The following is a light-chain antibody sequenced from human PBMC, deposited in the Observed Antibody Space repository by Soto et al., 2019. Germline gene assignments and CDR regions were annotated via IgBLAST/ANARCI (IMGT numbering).Light chain of an antibody. CDR3: QQYGSSPLT. Sequence: EIVFTQSPCTVSLSTGERATLSCRASESISANYLAWYQQRSGQPPRLVIYGASSRASAVPDRFSDSGSGADFTLTISRLEPEDFAVYYCQQYGSSPLTFGGGTKVDI. CDR2: GAS. J-gene: IGKJ4*01. V-gene: IGKV3-20*01. CDR1: ESISANY.